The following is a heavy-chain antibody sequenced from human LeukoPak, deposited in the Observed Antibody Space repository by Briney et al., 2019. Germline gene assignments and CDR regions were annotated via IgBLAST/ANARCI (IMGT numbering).Heavy chain of an antibody. Sequence: SGGSLRLSCAVSGFTFSSYAMSWVRQAPGKGLEWVSAICGGGGNTYYTDSVKGRFTISRDNSKNTLYLQMNSLRAEDTAVYYCAKRGMNYYDSSEYYFDYWGQGTLVTVSS. CDR3: AKRGMNYYDSSEYYFDY. J-gene: IGHJ4*02. CDR2: ICGGGGNT. V-gene: IGHV3-23*01. D-gene: IGHD3-22*01. CDR1: GFTFSSYA.